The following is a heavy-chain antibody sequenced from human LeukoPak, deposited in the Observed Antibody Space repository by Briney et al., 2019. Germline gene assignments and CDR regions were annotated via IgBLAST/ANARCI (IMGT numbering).Heavy chain of an antibody. J-gene: IGHJ4*02. CDR3: AKDYXSGRXPXXXDY. CDR1: GFTFDDYA. CDR2: ISWNSGSI. V-gene: IGHV3-9*03. D-gene: IGHD6-19*01. Sequence: GGSLRLSCAASGFTFDDYAMHWVRQAPGKGLEWGSGISWNSGSIGYADSVEGRFTISRDNAKNSLYLQMNSLRAEDMPFYYCAKDYXSGRXPXXXDYXGXGTLVTVSS.